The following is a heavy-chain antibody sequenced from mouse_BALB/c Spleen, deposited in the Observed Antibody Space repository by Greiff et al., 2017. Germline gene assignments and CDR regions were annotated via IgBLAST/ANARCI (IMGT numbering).Heavy chain of an antibody. V-gene: IGHV2-9*02. CDR1: GFSLTSYG. D-gene: IGHD1-1*01. CDR2: IWAGGST. CDR3: ARVYGSSPYYFDY. J-gene: IGHJ2*01. Sequence: QVQLKQSGPGLVAPSQSLSITCTVSGFSLTSYGVHWVRQPPGKGLEWLGVIWAGGSTNYNSALMSRLSISKDNSKSQVFLKMNSLQTDDTAMYYCARVYGSSPYYFDYWGQGTTLTVSS.